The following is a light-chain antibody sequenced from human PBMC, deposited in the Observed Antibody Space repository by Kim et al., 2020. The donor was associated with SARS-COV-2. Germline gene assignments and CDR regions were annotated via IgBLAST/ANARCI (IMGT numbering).Light chain of an antibody. CDR3: QVWDSSSDRVV. V-gene: IGLV3-21*04. CDR1: NIGSKS. J-gene: IGLJ2*01. Sequence: SYELTQPPSVSVAPGKTARITCGGNNIGSKSVHWYQQKPGQAPVLVIYYDSDRPSGIPERFSGSNSVNTATLTISRVEAGDEADYYCQVWDSSSDRVVFGGGTQLTVL. CDR2: YDS.